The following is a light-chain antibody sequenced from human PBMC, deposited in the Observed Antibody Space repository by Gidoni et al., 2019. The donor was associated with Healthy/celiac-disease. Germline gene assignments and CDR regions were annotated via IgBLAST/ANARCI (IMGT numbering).Light chain of an antibody. J-gene: IGKJ3*01. V-gene: IGKV1-39*01. CDR3: QQSYSTPGFT. CDR1: QSINTF. Sequence: DIQMTQSPSSLSASVGDRVTITCRASQSINTFLNWYQQKPGKAPNLLIYAASRLQSGVPSRFSGSGSGTDFTLTISSLQPEDFATYYCQQSYSTPGFTFGPGTKVDIK. CDR2: AAS.